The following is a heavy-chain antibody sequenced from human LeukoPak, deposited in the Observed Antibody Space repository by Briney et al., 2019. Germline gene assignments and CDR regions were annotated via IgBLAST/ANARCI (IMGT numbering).Heavy chain of an antibody. D-gene: IGHD3-10*01. CDR1: GGSVNSGSYY. V-gene: IGHV4-61*01. CDR3: AREGEGSPNWFDP. J-gene: IGHJ5*02. Sequence: SETLSLTCTVSGGSVNSGSYYWSWIRQPPGKGLEWIGYIYYSGSTNYNPSLKSRVTISVDTSKNQFSLKLSSVTAADTAVYYCAREGEGSPNWFDPWGQGTLVTVSS. CDR2: IYYSGST.